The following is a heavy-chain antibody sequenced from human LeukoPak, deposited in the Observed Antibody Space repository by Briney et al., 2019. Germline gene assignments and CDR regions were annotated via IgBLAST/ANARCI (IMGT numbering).Heavy chain of an antibody. CDR1: GFPFSTYW. J-gene: IGHJ4*02. CDR3: ATGQTDSRYYFDY. Sequence: PGCAVRLSCAASGFPFSTYWMHWVRQAPGKGLVWVSRIKTDGRSTTYADSVKGRFTISRDNAKNTLYLQMNSLRAEDTAVYYCATGQTDSRYYFDYWGQGTLVTVSS. V-gene: IGHV3-74*01. CDR2: IKTDGRST. D-gene: IGHD1-14*01.